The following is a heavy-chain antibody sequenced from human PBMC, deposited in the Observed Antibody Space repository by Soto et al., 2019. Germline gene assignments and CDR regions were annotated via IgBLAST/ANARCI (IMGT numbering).Heavy chain of an antibody. CDR2: IWYDGSNK. CDR1: GFTFSSYG. CDR3: ARASGSYVFDY. J-gene: IGHJ4*02. V-gene: IGHV3-33*01. Sequence: GGSLRLSCAASGFTFSSYGMHWVRQAPGKGLEWVAVIWYDGSNKYYADSVKGRFTISRDNSKNTLYLQMNSLRAEDTAVYYCARASGSYVFDYWGQGTLVTVPS. D-gene: IGHD1-26*01.